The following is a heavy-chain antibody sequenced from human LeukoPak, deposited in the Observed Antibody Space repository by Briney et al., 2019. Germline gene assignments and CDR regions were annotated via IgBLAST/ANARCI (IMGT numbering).Heavy chain of an antibody. CDR3: ARGRFLEWLGPDY. D-gene: IGHD3-3*01. Sequence: GGSLRLSCTASGFTFSSYSMNWVRQAPGKGLEWVSYISSSGRTIYYADSVKGRFTVSRDNAKKSLYLQMNSLRAEDTAVYYCARGRFLEWLGPDYWGQGTLVTVSS. V-gene: IGHV3-48*04. J-gene: IGHJ4*02. CDR1: GFTFSSYS. CDR2: ISSSGRTI.